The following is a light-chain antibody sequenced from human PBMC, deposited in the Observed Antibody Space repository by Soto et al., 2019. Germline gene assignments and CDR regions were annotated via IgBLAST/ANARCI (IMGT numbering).Light chain of an antibody. J-gene: IGKJ1*01. CDR1: QSVDSSF. Sequence: EIVLTQSPGSLSLSPGERATLSCRASQSVDSSFFAWYQQKPGQAPRLLIYGASNRATGIPDRFSGRGSGTDFTVTISRLETEDFAVYYCQQYVSSVTFGQGTKVEIK. CDR2: GAS. V-gene: IGKV3-20*01. CDR3: QQYVSSVT.